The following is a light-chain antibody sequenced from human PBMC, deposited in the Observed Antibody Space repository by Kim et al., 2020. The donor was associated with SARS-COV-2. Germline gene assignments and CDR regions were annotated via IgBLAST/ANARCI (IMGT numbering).Light chain of an antibody. CDR3: QVWDSSIV. CDR2: RDS. J-gene: IGLJ1*01. CDR1: NIGSKN. Sequence: VSVALGKTARITCGGNNIGSKNVHWYQQKPGQAPVLVIYRDSNRPSGIPARFAGSNSGNTATLTISRAQAGDEADYYCQVWDSSIVFGTGTKVTVL. V-gene: IGLV3-9*01.